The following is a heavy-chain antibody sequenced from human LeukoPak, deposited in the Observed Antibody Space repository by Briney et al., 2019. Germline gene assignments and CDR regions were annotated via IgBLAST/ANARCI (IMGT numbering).Heavy chain of an antibody. D-gene: IGHD2-2*01. V-gene: IGHV3-30*03. CDR3: ARDLDDIVVVPAVRGSYYYGMDV. CDR2: ISYDGSNK. CDR1: GFTFSSYG. J-gene: IGHJ6*02. Sequence: GGSLRLSCAASGFTFSSYGMHWVGQAPGKGLEWVAVISYDGSNKYYADSVKGRFTISRDNSKNTLYLQMNSLRAEDTAVYYCARDLDDIVVVPAVRGSYYYGMDVWGQGTTVTVSS.